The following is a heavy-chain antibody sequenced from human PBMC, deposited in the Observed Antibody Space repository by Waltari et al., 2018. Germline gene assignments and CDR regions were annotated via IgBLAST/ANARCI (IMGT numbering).Heavy chain of an antibody. CDR2: IIPIFGTAP. CDR1: GGTFGSYA. D-gene: IGHD3-16*01. Sequence: QVQLVQSGAEVRKPGSSVTVPCKASGGTFGSYAITWVRQAPGEGLEWMGGIIPIFGTAPNYAQKFQGRLTITADESTATVYMDLSSLRSDDTAVYYCARRQLGGAFDPWGQGTLVSVSS. CDR3: ARRQLGGAFDP. V-gene: IGHV1-69*12. J-gene: IGHJ5*02.